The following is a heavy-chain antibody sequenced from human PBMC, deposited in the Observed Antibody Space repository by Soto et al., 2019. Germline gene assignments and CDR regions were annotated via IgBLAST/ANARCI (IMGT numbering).Heavy chain of an antibody. CDR3: ARRHSNHYDSSGYFDY. J-gene: IGHJ4*02. D-gene: IGHD3-22*01. V-gene: IGHV4-30-4*01. CDR1: GGSISSGDYY. CDR2: IYYSGST. Sequence: PSETLSLTCTVSGGSISSGDYYWSWIRQPPGKGLEWIGYIYYSGSTYYNPSLKSRVTISVDTSKNQFSLKLSSVTAADTAVYYCARRHSNHYDSSGYFDYWGQGTLVTVSS.